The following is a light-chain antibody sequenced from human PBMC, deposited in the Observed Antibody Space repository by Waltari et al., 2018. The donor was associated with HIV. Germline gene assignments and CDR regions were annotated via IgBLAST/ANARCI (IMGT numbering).Light chain of an antibody. CDR3: QQYFRIPPT. Sequence: DIVMIQSPDSLPVSLGERATINCTSSRTILYSSDNRNYLAWYQQKPRQPPKLLISWASTRESGVPDRFSGSGSGTDFTLTITRLQAEDVAVYHCQQYFRIPPTFGGGTKVEIK. CDR2: WAS. CDR1: RTILYSSDNRNY. V-gene: IGKV4-1*01. J-gene: IGKJ4*01.